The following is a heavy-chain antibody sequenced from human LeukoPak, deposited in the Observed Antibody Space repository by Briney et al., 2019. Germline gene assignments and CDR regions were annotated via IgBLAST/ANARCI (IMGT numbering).Heavy chain of an antibody. J-gene: IGHJ3*02. CDR1: GGTFSSYA. D-gene: IGHD5-18*01. V-gene: IGHV1-69*13. CDR3: ARAGYSYGYGLNAFDI. CDR2: IIPIFGTA. Sequence: ASVKVSCKASGGTFSSYAISWVRQAPGQGLEWMGGIIPIFGTANYAQKFQGRVTITADESTSTAYMELSSLRSEDTAVYYCARAGYSYGYGLNAFDIWGQGTMVSVSS.